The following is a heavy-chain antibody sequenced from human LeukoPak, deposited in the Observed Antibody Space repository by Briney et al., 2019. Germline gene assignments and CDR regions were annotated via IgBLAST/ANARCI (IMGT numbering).Heavy chain of an antibody. J-gene: IGHJ4*02. CDR1: GFTFSNYG. D-gene: IGHD1-1*01. V-gene: IGHV3-30*02. Sequence: GGSLRLSCAASGFTFSNYGMNWVRQAPGKGLEWLTFIRNDGTNTYYRDSVKGRFTISRDNSKNTLFLQMHGLRPEDTAVYYCAPEATNVAGSWGQGTLVIVSS. CDR2: IRNDGTNT. CDR3: APEATNVAGS.